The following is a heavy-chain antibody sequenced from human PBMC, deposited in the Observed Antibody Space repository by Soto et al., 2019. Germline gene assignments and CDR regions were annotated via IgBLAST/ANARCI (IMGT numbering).Heavy chain of an antibody. Sequence: PGGSLRLSCAASGFTFSSYAMSWVRQAPGKGLEWVSAISGSGGSTYYADSVKGRVTMTTDTSTSTAYMELRSLRSDDTAVYYCARTDFAVYYYYGMDVWGQGTTVTVSS. CDR1: GFTFSSYA. J-gene: IGHJ6*02. V-gene: IGHV3-23*01. CDR3: ARTDFAVYYYYGMDV. CDR2: ISGSGGST.